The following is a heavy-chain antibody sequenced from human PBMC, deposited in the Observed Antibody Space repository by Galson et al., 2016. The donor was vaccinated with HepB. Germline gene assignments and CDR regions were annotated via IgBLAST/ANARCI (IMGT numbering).Heavy chain of an antibody. J-gene: IGHJ4*02. CDR1: GGSISSYS. V-gene: IGHV4-59*01. Sequence: SGGSISSYSWSWIRQPPGKGLEWIGYLYTGSTNYNPPLKSRVTMSLDTSKSHFSLRLTSVTAADTAVYYCARNFGDNVDGAFGSWGQGTLVTVSS. CDR3: ARNFGDNVDGAFGS. CDR2: LYTGST. D-gene: IGHD4-17*01.